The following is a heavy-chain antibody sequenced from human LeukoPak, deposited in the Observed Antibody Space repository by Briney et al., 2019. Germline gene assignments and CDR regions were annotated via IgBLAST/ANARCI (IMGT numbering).Heavy chain of an antibody. CDR2: ISWNSGSI. V-gene: IGHV3-9*01. Sequence: GGSLRLSCTASGFTFSDYWMTWVRQAPGKGLEWVSGISWNSGSIGYADSVKGRFTISRDNAKNSLYLQMNSLRAEDTALYYCAKDREPLAPGAFDIWGQGTMVTVSS. CDR1: GFTFSDYW. D-gene: IGHD6-13*01. CDR3: AKDREPLAPGAFDI. J-gene: IGHJ3*02.